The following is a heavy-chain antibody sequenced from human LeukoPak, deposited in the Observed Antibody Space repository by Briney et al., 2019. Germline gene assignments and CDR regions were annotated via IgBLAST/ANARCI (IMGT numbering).Heavy chain of an antibody. CDR2: IYHSGST. J-gene: IGHJ4*02. Sequence: KSSETLSLTCTVSGYSISSGYYWGWIRQPPGKGLEWIGSIYHSGSTYYNPSLKSRVTISVDTSKNQFSLKLSSVTAADTAVYYCARVPHDYGDYFDYWGQGTLVTVSS. V-gene: IGHV4-38-2*02. CDR3: ARVPHDYGDYFDY. D-gene: IGHD4-17*01. CDR1: GYSISSGYY.